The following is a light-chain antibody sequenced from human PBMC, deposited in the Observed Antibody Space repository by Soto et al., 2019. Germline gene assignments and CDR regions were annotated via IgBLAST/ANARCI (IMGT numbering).Light chain of an antibody. CDR3: QQFDSYPFT. CDR1: QSISSW. CDR2: KAS. Sequence: TQSPSTLPTSVGDRVTITCRASQSISSWLAWYQQKPGKAPKLLIYKASSLESGVSSRFSGSGYGTDFTLTISSLQPDDFATYYCQQFDSYPFTFGQGTKLEIK. V-gene: IGKV1-5*03. J-gene: IGKJ2*01.